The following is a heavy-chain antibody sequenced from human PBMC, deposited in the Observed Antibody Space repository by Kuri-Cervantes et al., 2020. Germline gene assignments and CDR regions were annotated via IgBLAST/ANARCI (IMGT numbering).Heavy chain of an antibody. CDR2: ISESGDNT. Sequence: GESLKISCTASGFIFRTYVMTWVRQAPGKGLEVISTISESGDNTYYTNSVRGRFTISRDNSKNTVYLQMNSLRAEDTAMYYCAREMTSGRPVGWGQGSLVTVSS. D-gene: IGHD4-17*01. V-gene: IGHV3-23*01. J-gene: IGHJ4*02. CDR3: AREMTSGRPVG. CDR1: GFIFRTYV.